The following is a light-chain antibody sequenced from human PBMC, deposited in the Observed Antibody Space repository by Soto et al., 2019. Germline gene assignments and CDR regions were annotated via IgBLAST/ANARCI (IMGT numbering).Light chain of an antibody. CDR2: GVN. Sequence: QSVLTQPPSASGSPGQPVTISCTGTSSDVGGYDYVSWFQHHPGKAPKLIIFGVNRRPSGVPDRFSGSKSDNTASLTVSGLQTEDEANYYCSSFGNGNLVIFGGGTKLTVL. CDR1: SSDVGGYDY. J-gene: IGLJ2*01. CDR3: SSFGNGNLVI. V-gene: IGLV2-8*01.